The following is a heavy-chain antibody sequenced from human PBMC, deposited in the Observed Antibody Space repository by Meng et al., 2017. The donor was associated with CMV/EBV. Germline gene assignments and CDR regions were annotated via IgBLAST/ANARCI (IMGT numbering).Heavy chain of an antibody. CDR2: IYTSGSN. D-gene: IGHD3-10*01. J-gene: IGHJ4*02. Sequence: ELLQESAPGMVKPSQTRSLSCTVSGGSISSGSYYWRWIRQHAGKGLEWIGRIYTSGSNKYNPSLKSRVTISVDTYKNQFSLKLSSVTAADTDVYYCASVQGLGVYWGQGTLVTVSS. CDR3: ASVQGLGVY. V-gene: IGHV4-61*02. CDR1: GGSISSGSYY.